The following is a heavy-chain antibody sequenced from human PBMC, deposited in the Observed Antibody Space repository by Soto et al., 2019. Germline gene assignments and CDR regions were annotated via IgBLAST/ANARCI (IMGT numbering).Heavy chain of an antibody. CDR2: ISYDGINK. Sequence: GGSLRLSCAASGFTFSSYCIHWVRHAPCKGLEWVAVISYDGINKYYADSVKGRFTISRDNSKNTLYLQMNSLRAEDTAVYYCAKDLGWLSPTSPMSGMDVLGQGTTVPVS. J-gene: IGHJ6*02. D-gene: IGHD5-12*01. CDR3: AKDLGWLSPTSPMSGMDV. V-gene: IGHV3-30*18. CDR1: GFTFSSYC.